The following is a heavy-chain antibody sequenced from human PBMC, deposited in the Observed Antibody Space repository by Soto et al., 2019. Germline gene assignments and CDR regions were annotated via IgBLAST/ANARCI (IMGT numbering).Heavy chain of an antibody. D-gene: IGHD1-7*01. J-gene: IGHJ3*01. CDR1: GYTFTGYH. Sequence: ASVKVSCKASGYTFTGYHLYWVRQAPGQGLEWMGWINPNSGGTNYAQKFQGRVTMTRDTSINTAYMELNSLRSDDTAVYYCVTPRSQNSRDACDSWGQGTMVTVSS. CDR2: INPNSGGT. CDR3: VTPRSQNSRDACDS. V-gene: IGHV1-2*02.